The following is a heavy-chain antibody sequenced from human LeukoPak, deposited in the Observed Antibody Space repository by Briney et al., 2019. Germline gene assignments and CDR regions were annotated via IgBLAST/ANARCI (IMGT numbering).Heavy chain of an antibody. CDR2: MYYSGST. V-gene: IGHV4-39*07. CDR1: GGSISSSSYY. Sequence: SETLSLTCTVSGGSISSSSYYWGWIRQPPGKGLEWIGSMYYSGSTYYNPSLKSRVTISVDRSKNQFSLKLSSVTAADTAVYYCARGRGASPVWFDPWGQGTLVTVSA. D-gene: IGHD3-10*01. J-gene: IGHJ5*02. CDR3: ARGRGASPVWFDP.